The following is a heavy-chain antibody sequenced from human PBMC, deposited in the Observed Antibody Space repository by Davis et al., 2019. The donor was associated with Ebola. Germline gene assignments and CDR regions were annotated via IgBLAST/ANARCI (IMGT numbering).Heavy chain of an antibody. CDR1: GYTLNTYY. V-gene: IGHV1-46*02. J-gene: IGHJ4*02. CDR3: ARYSSSWSAIDY. CDR2: INTRSGAT. D-gene: IGHD6-13*01. Sequence: AASVKVSCKASGYTLNTYYIHWVRQAPGQGLEWMGIINTRSGATEYAQKFKGRVTMNRDTSTSTAYMELSSLRSEDTAVYYCARYSSSWSAIDYWGQGTLVTVSS.